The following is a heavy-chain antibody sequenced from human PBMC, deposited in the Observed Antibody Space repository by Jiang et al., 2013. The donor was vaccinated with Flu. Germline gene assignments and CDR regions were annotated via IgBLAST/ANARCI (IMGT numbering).Heavy chain of an antibody. J-gene: IGHJ5*02. CDR2: IRGSGGRT. Sequence: QLVESGGGLVQPGGSLRLSCAASGFSFISYGMSWVRQAPGKGLEWVSGIRGSGGRTYYTDSVKGRFTISRDNSKNTLYLQMNSLRAEDTAVYYCAKNSGPLEDYGDYPNWFDPWGQGTLVTVSS. V-gene: IGHV3-23*04. CDR1: GFSFISYG. D-gene: IGHD4-17*01. CDR3: AKNSGPLEDYGDYPNWFDP.